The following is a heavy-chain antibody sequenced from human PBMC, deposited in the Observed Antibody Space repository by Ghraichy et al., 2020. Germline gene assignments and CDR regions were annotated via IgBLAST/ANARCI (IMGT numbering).Heavy chain of an antibody. J-gene: IGHJ4*02. Sequence: GESLRLSCAASGFTFSSYAMHWVRQAPGKGLEWVAVISYDGSNKYYADSVKGRFTISRDNSKNTLYLQMNSLRAEDTAVYYCARGGFGIAAALGKKWGQGTLVTVSS. CDR3: ARGGFGIAAALGKK. CDR1: GFTFSSYA. CDR2: ISYDGSNK. D-gene: IGHD6-13*01. V-gene: IGHV3-30*01.